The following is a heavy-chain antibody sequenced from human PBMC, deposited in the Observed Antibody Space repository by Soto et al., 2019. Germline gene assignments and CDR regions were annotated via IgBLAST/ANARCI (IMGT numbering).Heavy chain of an antibody. D-gene: IGHD3-22*01. CDR2: IYWDDDK. CDR1: GFSLSTSGVG. V-gene: IGHV2-5*02. J-gene: IGHJ4*02. CDR3: AHATSVVMTYCLDY. Sequence: QITLKESGPPLVKPTQTLTLTCTFSGFSLSTSGVGVGWIRQPPGKALEWLALIYWDDDKRYSPSLKSRLTITKNTSKNQVVPTMTNMDPVDTATYYCAHATSVVMTYCLDYWGQGTLVTVSS.